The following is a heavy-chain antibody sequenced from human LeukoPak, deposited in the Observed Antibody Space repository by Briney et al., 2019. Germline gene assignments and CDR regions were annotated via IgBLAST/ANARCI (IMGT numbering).Heavy chain of an antibody. J-gene: IGHJ4*02. CDR2: IYSGGST. CDR3: ARGDFWSGYYTGLY. V-gene: IGHV3-53*04. CDR1: GFTVTTNY. Sequence: GGSLRLSCAASGFTVTTNYMSWVRQAPGKGLEWVPVIYSGGSTYYADSVKGRFTISRHSSKNTLYLQMDSLRDEDTAVYYCARGDFWSGYYTGLYWGQGTLVTVSS. D-gene: IGHD3-3*01.